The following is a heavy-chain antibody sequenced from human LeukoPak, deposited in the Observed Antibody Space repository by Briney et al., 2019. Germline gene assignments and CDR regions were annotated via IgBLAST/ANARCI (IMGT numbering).Heavy chain of an antibody. Sequence: PGGSLRHSGAVSGFTFSGYAMSWVRQAPGKGLEWVSVISGSGGSTYHADSVKGRFTISRDNSKNTLYLQMNSLRAEDTAVYYCAKSLRGRETSSFDYWGQGTLVTVSS. D-gene: IGHD3-10*01. J-gene: IGHJ4*02. CDR3: AKSLRGRETSSFDY. CDR1: GFTFSGYA. CDR2: ISGSGGST. V-gene: IGHV3-23*01.